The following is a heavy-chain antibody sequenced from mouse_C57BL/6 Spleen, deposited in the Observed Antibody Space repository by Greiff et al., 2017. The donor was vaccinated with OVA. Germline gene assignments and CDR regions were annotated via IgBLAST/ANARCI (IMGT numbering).Heavy chain of an antibody. CDR3: ARSPYYSNLDFDY. J-gene: IGHJ2*01. V-gene: IGHV1-53*01. CDR2: INPSNGGT. CDR1: GYTFTSYW. Sequence: VQLQQPGTDLVKPGASVKLSCKASGYTFTSYWMHWVKQRPGQGLEWIGNINPSNGGTNYNEKFKSKATLTVDKSSSTAYMQLSSLTSEDSAVYYCARSPYYSNLDFDYWGQGTTLTVSS. D-gene: IGHD2-5*01.